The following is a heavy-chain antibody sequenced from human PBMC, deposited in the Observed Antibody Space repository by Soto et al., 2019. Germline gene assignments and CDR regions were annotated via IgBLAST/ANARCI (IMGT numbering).Heavy chain of an antibody. CDR2: SYFSGGT. CDR3: VRELSRGWFDP. V-gene: IGHV4-59*01. D-gene: IGHD3-16*01. CDR1: NDSINSYY. Sequence: ETLSLTCTVSNDSINSYYWSWIRQPPGKGLQWIGYSYFSGGTDYNPALKGRVTISVDRSRNQFSLKLTSVTAADTAVYYCVRELSRGWFDPWGQGTLVTVSS. J-gene: IGHJ5*02.